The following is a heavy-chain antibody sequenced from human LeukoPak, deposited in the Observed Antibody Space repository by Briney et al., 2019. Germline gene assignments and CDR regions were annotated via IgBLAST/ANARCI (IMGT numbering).Heavy chain of an antibody. J-gene: IGHJ3*02. D-gene: IGHD5-12*01. Sequence: PGGSLRLYCAASGFTFSSYGMHWVRQAPGKGLEWVAVIWYDGSNKYYADSVKGRFTISRDNSKNTLYLQMNSLRAEDTAVYYCAKSNGYDSFGAFDIWGQGTMVTVSS. CDR2: IWYDGSNK. V-gene: IGHV3-33*06. CDR3: AKSNGYDSFGAFDI. CDR1: GFTFSSYG.